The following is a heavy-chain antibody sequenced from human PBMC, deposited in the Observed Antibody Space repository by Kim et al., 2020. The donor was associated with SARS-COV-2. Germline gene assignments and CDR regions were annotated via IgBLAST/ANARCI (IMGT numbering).Heavy chain of an antibody. V-gene: IGHV3-33*01. Sequence: GGSLRLSCAASGFTFSRHIMHWVRQAPGKGLEWVAVIWYDGSNKYYADSVKGRFTISRDNSNNTVYLQMSGLRAEDTAVYFCARGGLWPHSNYFDPWGQGTLDTVSS. J-gene: IGHJ5*02. CDR3: ARGGLWPHSNYFDP. CDR1: GFTFSRHI. CDR2: IWYDGSNK. D-gene: IGHD4-4*01.